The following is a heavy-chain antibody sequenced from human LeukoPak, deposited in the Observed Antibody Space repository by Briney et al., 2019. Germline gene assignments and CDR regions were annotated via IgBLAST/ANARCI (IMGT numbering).Heavy chain of an antibody. D-gene: IGHD3-10*01. CDR3: ARDQTMVRGVLYYGMDV. V-gene: IGHV3-7*01. J-gene: IGHJ6*02. CDR2: IKQDGSEK. Sequence: PGRSLRLSCAASGFTFSSYWMSWVRQAPGKGLEWVANIKQDGSEKYYVDSVKGRFTISRDNAKNSLYLQMNSLRAEDTAVYYCARDQTMVRGVLYYGMDVWGQGTTVTVSS. CDR1: GFTFSSYW.